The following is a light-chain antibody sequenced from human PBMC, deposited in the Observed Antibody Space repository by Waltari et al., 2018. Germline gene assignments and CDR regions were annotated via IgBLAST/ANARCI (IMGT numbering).Light chain of an antibody. V-gene: IGLV2-23*01. J-gene: IGLJ3*02. Sequence: QSALTQPASVSGSPGQSITISCTGTSSDVGSYNLVSWYQQHPGKAPKLMIYEGSKRPSGVSNRFSGSKSGNTASLTISGLQAEDKADYYCCSYAGSSTWVFDGGTKLTVL. CDR1: SSDVGSYNL. CDR2: EGS. CDR3: CSYAGSSTWV.